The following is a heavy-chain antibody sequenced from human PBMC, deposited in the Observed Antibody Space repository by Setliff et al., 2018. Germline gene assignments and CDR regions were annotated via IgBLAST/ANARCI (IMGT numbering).Heavy chain of an antibody. CDR2: TIPMFGSA. J-gene: IGHJ6*03. CDR3: AREGVDIRSSTDYRYYMDV. Sequence: GASVKVSCKASGGTFRSYGISWVRQASGQGLEWMGGTIPMFGSANYAQKFQGRVTIITDEFTGTAYMELSSLRTEDTAVYYCAREGVDIRSSTDYRYYMDVWGKGTTVTVSS. D-gene: IGHD5-12*01. CDR1: GGTFRSYG. V-gene: IGHV1-69*05.